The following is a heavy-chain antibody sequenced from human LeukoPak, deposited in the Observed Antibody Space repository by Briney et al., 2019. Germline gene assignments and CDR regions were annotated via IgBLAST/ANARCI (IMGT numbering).Heavy chain of an antibody. Sequence: GGPLRLSCAASGFTFSSYGMTWVRQAPGKGLEGVASIKEEGGEKYYVHSVKGRFAIYKDHASLYLEMNSLRAEDTAVYYCARGSGAYWGQGTLVTVSS. CDR1: GFTFSSYG. CDR3: ARGSGAY. V-gene: IGHV3-7*01. J-gene: IGHJ4*02. D-gene: IGHD1-26*01. CDR2: IKEEGGEK.